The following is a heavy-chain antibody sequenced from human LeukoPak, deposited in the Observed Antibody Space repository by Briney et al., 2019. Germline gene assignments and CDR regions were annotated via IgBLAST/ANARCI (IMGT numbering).Heavy chain of an antibody. Sequence: PXRSLRLSCAASGFTFSSYGMHWVRQAPGKGLEWVAVISYDGSNKYYADSVKGRFTISRDNSKNTLYLQMNSLRAEDTAVYYCAKDLYGSSGSWPYYYYGMDVWGQGTTVTVSS. CDR1: GFTFSSYG. D-gene: IGHD3-22*01. CDR2: ISYDGSNK. V-gene: IGHV3-30*18. CDR3: AKDLYGSSGSWPYYYYGMDV. J-gene: IGHJ6*02.